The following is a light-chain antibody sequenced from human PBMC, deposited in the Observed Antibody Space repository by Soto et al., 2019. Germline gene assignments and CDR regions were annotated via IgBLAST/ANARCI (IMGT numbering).Light chain of an antibody. CDR1: SSNIGINT. CDR3: ATWDDSLDVHV. Sequence: QSVLTQPPSASGTPGQTITISCSGGSSNIGINTVSWSEHLPGTAPRLLISGNNQRPSGVPDRFSGSKSGTSASLAISGLQSEDEAHYYCATWDDSLDVHVFGTGTKVTVL. J-gene: IGLJ1*01. CDR2: GNN. V-gene: IGLV1-44*01.